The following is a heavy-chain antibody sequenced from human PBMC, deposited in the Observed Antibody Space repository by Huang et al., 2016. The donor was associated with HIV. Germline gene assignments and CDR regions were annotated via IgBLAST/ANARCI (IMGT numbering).Heavy chain of an antibody. CDR2: VYFLGNT. Sequence: QLRESGPGLVTHSETLSLTCSASGTSMTRCTFYWGWVRQPPGRGLEWLGSVYFLGNTYYNPSLMSRVTISIDTANKQYSMRLTSVTAAESAVYFCAREVRSVDTDRPDGYYYRGLDVWGQGTTVIVSS. D-gene: IGHD2-2*03. CDR1: GTSMTRCTFY. CDR3: AREVRSVDTDRPDGYYYRGLDV. V-gene: IGHV4-39*02. J-gene: IGHJ6*02.